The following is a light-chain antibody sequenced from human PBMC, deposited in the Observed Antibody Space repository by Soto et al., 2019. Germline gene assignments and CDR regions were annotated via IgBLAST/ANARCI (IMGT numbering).Light chain of an antibody. CDR2: DVN. CDR1: SSDVGGYNY. CDR3: CSYAGSYTFYV. Sequence: QSVLTQPRSVSGSPGQSVTISCTGTSSDVGGYNYVSWYQQHPDKAPKLMIYDVNKRPSGVPDRLSGSKSGNTASLTISGRQAEDEADYYCCSYAGSYTFYVFGTGTKVTVL. V-gene: IGLV2-11*01. J-gene: IGLJ1*01.